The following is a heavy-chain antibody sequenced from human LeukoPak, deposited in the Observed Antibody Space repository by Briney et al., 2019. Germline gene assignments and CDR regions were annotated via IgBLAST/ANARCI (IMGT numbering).Heavy chain of an antibody. V-gene: IGHV3-15*01. CDR2: IKSKTDGGTT. Sequence: GGSLRLSCAASGFTFSNAWMSWVRQAPGKGLEWVGRIKSKTDGGTTDYAAPVKGRFTISRDDSKNTLYLQMNSLKTEDTAVYYCTTYITMVRGVIMTGGWFDPWGQGTLVTVSS. J-gene: IGHJ5*02. D-gene: IGHD3-10*01. CDR3: TTYITMVRGVIMTGGWFDP. CDR1: GFTFSNAW.